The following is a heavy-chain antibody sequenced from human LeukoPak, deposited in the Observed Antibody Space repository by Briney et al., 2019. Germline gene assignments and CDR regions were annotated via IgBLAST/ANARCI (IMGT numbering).Heavy chain of an antibody. CDR3: ASPNYYYYGMDV. Sequence: SETLSLTCAVSGGSNSGNYWSWIRQPPGKGLEWIGYIYYIGSTNYNPSLKSRVTMSVDTSKNQFSLKLSSVTAADTAVYYCASPNYYYYGMDVWGQGTTVTVSS. V-gene: IGHV4-59*08. J-gene: IGHJ6*01. CDR2: IYYIGST. CDR1: GGSNSGNY.